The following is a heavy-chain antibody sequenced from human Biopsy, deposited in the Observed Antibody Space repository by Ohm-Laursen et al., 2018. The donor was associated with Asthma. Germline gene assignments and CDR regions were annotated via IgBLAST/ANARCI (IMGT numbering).Heavy chain of an antibody. CDR2: INSVFGTT. D-gene: IGHD2-2*01. CDR3: ARKAGSCISRTCYSLDF. Sequence: SSVKVSCKSLGGTFNTYVIGWVRQAPGQGLEWMGGINSVFGTTTYPQKFQDRVAITADDSTSTVYMELSSLRSEDTAVYYCARKAGSCISRTCYSLDFWGQGTLVIVSS. V-gene: IGHV1-69*01. CDR1: GGTFNTYV. J-gene: IGHJ4*02.